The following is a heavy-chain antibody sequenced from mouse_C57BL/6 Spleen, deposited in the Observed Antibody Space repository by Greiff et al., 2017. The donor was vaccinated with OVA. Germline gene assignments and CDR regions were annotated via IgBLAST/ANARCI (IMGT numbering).Heavy chain of an antibody. CDR1: GYTFTSYW. J-gene: IGHJ2*01. D-gene: IGHD1-1*01. CDR3: ARAGVVPYYFDY. CDR2: IHPNSGST. Sequence: QVQLQQPGAELVKPGASVKLSCKASGYTFTSYWMHWVKQRPGQGLEWIGMIHPNSGSTNYNEKFKSKATLTVDKSSSTAYMQLSSLTSEDSAVYYCARAGVVPYYFDYWGQGTTLTVSS. V-gene: IGHV1-64*01.